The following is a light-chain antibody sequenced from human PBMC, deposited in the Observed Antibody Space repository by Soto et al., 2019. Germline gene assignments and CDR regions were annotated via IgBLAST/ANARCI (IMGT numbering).Light chain of an antibody. Sequence: DIQLTQSPSLLSASIGGRGTIACRASHDSSTFLAWYQQKPGKAPKLLIYEASTLQSGVPSRFSGSGSGTEFTLTISGLLPEDFAAYHCQQLYTLPFTFGQGTRLEI. CDR1: HDSSTF. CDR2: EAS. CDR3: QQLYTLPFT. V-gene: IGKV1-9*01. J-gene: IGKJ5*01.